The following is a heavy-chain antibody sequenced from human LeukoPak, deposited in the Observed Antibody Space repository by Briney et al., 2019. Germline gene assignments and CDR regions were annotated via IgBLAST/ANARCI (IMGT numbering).Heavy chain of an antibody. CDR2: INSSGGST. Sequence: ASVKVSCKASGYSFTNYYMHWVRQAPGQGLEWMGIINSSGGSTTYAQKFQGRVTMTRDMSTSTICMELSSLRSEDTAVYYCARAAYSSGPSPRNWFDPSGQGTLVTVSS. CDR3: ARAAYSSGPSPRNWFDP. J-gene: IGHJ5*02. V-gene: IGHV1-46*01. D-gene: IGHD3-22*01. CDR1: GYSFTNYY.